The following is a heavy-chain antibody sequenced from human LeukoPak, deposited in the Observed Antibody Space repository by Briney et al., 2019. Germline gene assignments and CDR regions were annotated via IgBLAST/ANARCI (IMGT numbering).Heavy chain of an antibody. CDR1: GFIFHDFG. CDR2: INWNGVST. D-gene: IGHD5-18*01. Sequence: GGSLRLSCAASGFIFHDFGMGWVRQVPGRGLQWVSGINWNGVSTGYADSVKGRFTISRDNAENSLYLQMNSLRAEDTALYHCARGGPDTAMDYWGQGTLVTVSS. V-gene: IGHV3-20*01. CDR3: ARGGPDTAMDY. J-gene: IGHJ4*02.